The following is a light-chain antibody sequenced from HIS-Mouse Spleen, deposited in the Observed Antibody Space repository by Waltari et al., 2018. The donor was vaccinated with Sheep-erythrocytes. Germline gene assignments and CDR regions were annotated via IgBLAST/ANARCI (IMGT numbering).Light chain of an antibody. CDR3: CSYAGSSTPWV. CDR2: EGS. J-gene: IGLJ3*02. Sequence: QSALTQPASVSGSPGQSITISCTGTSRDVWRFNLVSWYQQHPGKAPKLMIYEGSKRPSGVSNRFSGSKSGNTASLTISGLQAEDEADYYCCSYAGSSTPWVFGGGTKLTVL. V-gene: IGLV2-23*01. CDR1: SRDVWRFNL.